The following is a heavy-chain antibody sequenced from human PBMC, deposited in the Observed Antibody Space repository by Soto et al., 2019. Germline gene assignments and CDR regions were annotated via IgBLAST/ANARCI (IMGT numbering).Heavy chain of an antibody. CDR3: ARPREAGKNYYGVDV. D-gene: IGHD6-19*01. CDR2: IYPGDSDT. J-gene: IGHJ6*02. CDR1: GYSFTSYW. Sequence: LGESLKISCKGSGYSFTSYWIGWVRQMPGKGLDLMGIIYPGDSDTRYSPSFQGQVTISADKSISTAYLQWSSLKASDTAMYYCARPREAGKNYYGVDVWGQGTTVTVSS. V-gene: IGHV5-51*01.